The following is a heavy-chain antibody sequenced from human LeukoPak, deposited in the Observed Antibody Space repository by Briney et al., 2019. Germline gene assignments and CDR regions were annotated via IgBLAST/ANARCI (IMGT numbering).Heavy chain of an antibody. J-gene: IGHJ4*02. CDR3: AKQYLDAN. V-gene: IGHV3-23*01. Sequence: GGSLRPSCEVSGFTFSNYAMNWVRQAPGKGLEWVSSISESGDTTDYADPVKGRFTIPRDNSKDTLYLQMNSLRAEDTAIYFCAKQYLDANWGQGTLVTVSS. D-gene: IGHD2-2*01. CDR1: GFTFSNYA. CDR2: ISESGDTT.